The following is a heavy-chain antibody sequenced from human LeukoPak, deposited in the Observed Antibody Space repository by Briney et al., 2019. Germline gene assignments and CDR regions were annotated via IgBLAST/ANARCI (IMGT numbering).Heavy chain of an antibody. CDR1: GYIFTDYY. Sequence: ASVKVSCKTSGYIFTDYYIHWVRQAPGQGLQYMGWISPNTGVANYAQNFQGRVTMTRDTSINTAYMELTRLRSDDTAVYYCAKERDVCRGGPCYYYYMDVWGKGTTVTISS. D-gene: IGHD2-15*01. CDR3: AKERDVCRGGPCYYYYMDV. J-gene: IGHJ6*03. CDR2: ISPNTGVA. V-gene: IGHV1-2*02.